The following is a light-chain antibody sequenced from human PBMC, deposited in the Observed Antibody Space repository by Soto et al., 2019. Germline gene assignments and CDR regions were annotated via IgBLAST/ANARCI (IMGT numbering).Light chain of an antibody. CDR3: QQRSNWRSIT. CDR2: DAS. Sequence: EIVLSQSPCTLSLSPGERATLSCRASQSVSSSYLAWYQQKPGQAPRLLIYDASNRATGIPARFSGSGSGTDFTLTISSLEPEDFAVYYCQQRSNWRSITFGQGTRLEI. J-gene: IGKJ5*01. V-gene: IGKV3D-20*02. CDR1: QSVSSSY.